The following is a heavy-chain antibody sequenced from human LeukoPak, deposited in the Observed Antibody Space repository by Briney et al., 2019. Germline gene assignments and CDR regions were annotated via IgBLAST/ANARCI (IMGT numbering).Heavy chain of an antibody. V-gene: IGHV3-23*01. CDR3: AKGGRFTSGWRGAFDS. D-gene: IGHD6-19*01. CDR1: GFTFNSYA. J-gene: IGHJ4*02. Sequence: GGSLRLSCAASGFTFNSYAMSWVRQAPGKGLEWVSAIPVIGGNTYYADSVKGRFTISRDNSKDTLYLQMDSLSAEDTAVYYCAKGGRFTSGWRGAFDSWGQGTLVAVSS. CDR2: IPVIGGNT.